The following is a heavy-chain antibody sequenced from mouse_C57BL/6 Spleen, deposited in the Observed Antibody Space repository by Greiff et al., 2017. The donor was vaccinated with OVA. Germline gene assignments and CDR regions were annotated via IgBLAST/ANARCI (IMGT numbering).Heavy chain of an antibody. CDR3: ARSQLTGTRAMDY. J-gene: IGHJ4*01. V-gene: IGHV1-80*01. D-gene: IGHD4-1*01. CDR2: IYPGDGDT. CDR1: GYAFSSYW. Sequence: VQLQQSGAELVKPGASVKISCKASGYAFSSYWMNWVKQRPGKGLEWIGQIYPGDGDTNYNGKFKGKATLTADKSSSTAYMQLSSLTSEDSAVYFCARSQLTGTRAMDYWGQGTSVTVSS.